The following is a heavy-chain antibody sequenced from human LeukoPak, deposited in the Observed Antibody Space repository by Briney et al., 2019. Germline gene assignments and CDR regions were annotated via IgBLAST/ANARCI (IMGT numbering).Heavy chain of an antibody. CDR1: GFTFSSYA. CDR3: AKAADYYDSSGYYPGGPYYFDY. J-gene: IGHJ4*02. V-gene: IGHV3-30*04. D-gene: IGHD3-22*01. Sequence: PGRSLRLSCAASGFTFSSYAMHWVRQAPGKGLEWVAVISYDGSNKYYADSVKGRFTISRDNSKNTLYLQMNSLRAEDTAVYYCAKAADYYDSSGYYPGGPYYFDYWGQGTLVTVSS. CDR2: ISYDGSNK.